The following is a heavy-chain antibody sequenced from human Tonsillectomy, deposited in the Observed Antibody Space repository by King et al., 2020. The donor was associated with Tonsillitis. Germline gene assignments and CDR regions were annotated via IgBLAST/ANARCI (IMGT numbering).Heavy chain of an antibody. D-gene: IGHD5-24*01. Sequence: HVQLVESGEGVVQPGRSLKLSCEVSGFTFSTYGMHWVRQAPGKGLEWVAVISSDGSKKFYADSVKGRFTISRDNSKNTLYLHMNSLRAGDTALYHCTKEELPTIFNFEYWGQGTLVTVSS. J-gene: IGHJ4*02. CDR2: ISSDGSKK. CDR3: TKEELPTIFNFEY. V-gene: IGHV3-30*18. CDR1: GFTFSTYG.